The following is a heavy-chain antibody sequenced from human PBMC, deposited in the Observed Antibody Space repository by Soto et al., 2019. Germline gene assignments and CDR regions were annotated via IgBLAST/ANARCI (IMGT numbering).Heavy chain of an antibody. CDR1: GFTFSSYS. D-gene: IGHD1-1*01. J-gene: IGHJ6*02. CDR2: ISSSSFSI. Sequence: EVQLVESGGGLVKPGGSLRLSCAASGFTFSSYSMNWVRQAPGKGLEWVSSISSSSFSINYADSVKGRFSISRDNAQNSLHLQMNNLRAEDTVVYYCARNESYNIDGMDVWGQGTTVTVSS. V-gene: IGHV3-21*01. CDR3: ARNESYNIDGMDV.